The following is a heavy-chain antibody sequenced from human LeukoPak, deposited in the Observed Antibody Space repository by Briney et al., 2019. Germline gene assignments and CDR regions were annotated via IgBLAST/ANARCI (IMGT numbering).Heavy chain of an antibody. CDR1: GGSISSSSYY. V-gene: IGHV4-39*01. Sequence: KPADTLSLTCTVSGGSISSSSYYWGWIRQPPGKGLEWIGRLDYRGCTYYNPSLKSRFTISVETSKNQFSLKLSSVTAADTAVYYCARQIYYCSGGSCYSDYYYYDYMDVWGKGTTVSVSS. CDR3: ARQIYYCSGGSCYSDYYYYDYMDV. J-gene: IGHJ6*03. CDR2: LDYRGCT. D-gene: IGHD2-15*01.